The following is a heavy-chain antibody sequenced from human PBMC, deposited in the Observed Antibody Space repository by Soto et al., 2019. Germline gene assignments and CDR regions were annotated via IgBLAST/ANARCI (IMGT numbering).Heavy chain of an antibody. CDR3: ARGGEHSSGWLFDY. CDR2: IGGGDDR. Sequence: GGSLRLSCVVSGLTFSDYAMSWVRQAPGKGLEWVSAIGGGDDRYYADSVKGRVTITRDTSASTAYMELSSLRSEDTAVYYCARGGEHSSGWLFDYWGQGTLVTVSS. D-gene: IGHD6-19*01. V-gene: IGHV3-23*01. CDR1: GLTFSDYA. J-gene: IGHJ4*02.